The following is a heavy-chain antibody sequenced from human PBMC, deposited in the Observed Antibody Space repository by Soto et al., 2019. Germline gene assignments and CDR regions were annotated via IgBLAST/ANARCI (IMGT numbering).Heavy chain of an antibody. D-gene: IGHD3-10*01. Sequence: QVQLVQSGAEVRKPGSSVKVSCTASGDTFNFYTISWVRQAPGQGLEWMGRVIPMLRMSNYAQKFQGRVTIIADKSTSTAYLALSSLRSDDTAVYYCATNFGSGSTHFDYWGQGTLVTVSS. V-gene: IGHV1-69*02. CDR2: VIPMLRMS. CDR1: GDTFNFYT. J-gene: IGHJ4*02. CDR3: ATNFGSGSTHFDY.